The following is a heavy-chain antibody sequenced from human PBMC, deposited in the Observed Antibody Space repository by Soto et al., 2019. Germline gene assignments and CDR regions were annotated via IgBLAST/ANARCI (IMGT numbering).Heavy chain of an antibody. V-gene: IGHV3-23*01. CDR2: ISGSGGST. Sequence: VSLRLSCAASGFTFSSYAMSWVRQAPGKGLEWVSAISGSGGSTYYADSVKGRFTISRDNSKNTLYLQMNSLRAEDTAVYYCAKDRRTYSSSWYPPCMDVWGQGTTVTVSS. CDR3: AKDRRTYSSSWYPPCMDV. D-gene: IGHD6-13*01. J-gene: IGHJ6*02. CDR1: GFTFSSYA.